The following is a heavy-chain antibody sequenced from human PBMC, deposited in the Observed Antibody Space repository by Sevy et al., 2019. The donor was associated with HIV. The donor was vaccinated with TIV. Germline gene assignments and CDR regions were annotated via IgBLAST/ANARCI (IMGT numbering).Heavy chain of an antibody. CDR2: MSPYNGDT. D-gene: IGHD4-4*01. CDR1: GYTFTTHG. CDR3: AVHMTTSFDH. J-gene: IGHJ4*02. Sequence: ASVKVSCKSSGYTFTTHGLSWVRQAPGQGLEWMGWMSPYNGDTNYAQKFQGRVTMAADTSTSTAYMGLKSLRSGDTAVYYCAVHMTTSFDHWGQGTLVTVSS. V-gene: IGHV1-18*01.